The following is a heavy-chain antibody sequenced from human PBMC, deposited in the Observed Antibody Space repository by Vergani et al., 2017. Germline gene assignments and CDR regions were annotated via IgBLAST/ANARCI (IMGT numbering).Heavy chain of an antibody. J-gene: IGHJ6*02. D-gene: IGHD2-15*01. Sequence: QVQLQESGPGLVKPSETLSLTCTVSGGSISSHYWSWIRQPPGKGLEWIGYIYYSGSTTYNPSLKSRVTISVDTSKNQFSLKLSSVTAADTAVYYCAQGRGYWQGDYYYGMDVWGQGTTVTVSS. V-gene: IGHV4-59*11. CDR1: GGSISSHY. CDR2: IYYSGST. CDR3: AQGRGYWQGDYYYGMDV.